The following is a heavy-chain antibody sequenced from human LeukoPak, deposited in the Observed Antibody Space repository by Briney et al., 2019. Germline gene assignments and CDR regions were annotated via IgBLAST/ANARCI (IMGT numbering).Heavy chain of an antibody. J-gene: IGHJ4*02. V-gene: IGHV3-48*01. CDR1: GFTFSSYS. D-gene: IGHD1-26*01. CDR3: ARESISGHRDFDY. CDR2: ISSGSRTI. Sequence: GGSLRLSCAASGFTFSSYSMNWVRQAPGKGLEWLSNISSGSRTIFYADSVKGRFTVSRNNAKSSLYLQMNSLRAEDTAVYYCARESISGHRDFDYWGQGALVTVSS.